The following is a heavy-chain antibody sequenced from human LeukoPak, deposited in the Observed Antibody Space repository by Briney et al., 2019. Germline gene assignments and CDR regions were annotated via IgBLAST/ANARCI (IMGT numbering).Heavy chain of an antibody. J-gene: IGHJ5*02. V-gene: IGHV4-34*01. CDR3: ARVRYCSSTSCP. CDR1: GGSFSGYY. CDR2: INHSGST. Sequence: SETLSLTCAVYGGSFSGYYWSWIRQPPGKGLEWIGEINHSGSTNYNPPLKSRVTISVDTSKKQFSLKLSSVTAADTAVYYCARVRYCSSTSCPWGQGTLVTVSS. D-gene: IGHD2-2*01.